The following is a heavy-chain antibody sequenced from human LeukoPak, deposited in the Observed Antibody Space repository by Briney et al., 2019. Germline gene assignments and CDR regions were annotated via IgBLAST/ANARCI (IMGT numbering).Heavy chain of an antibody. CDR2: INPSGGST. CDR3: ARVVGYFDWLSPDY. V-gene: IGHV1-46*01. Sequence: GASVKVSCKASGYTFTGFYMHWVRQAPGQGHEWVGIINPSGGSTSYAQKFQGRVTMTRDTSTSTVYMELSSLRSEDTAVYYCARVVGYFDWLSPDYWGQGTLVTVSS. J-gene: IGHJ4*02. D-gene: IGHD3-9*01. CDR1: GYTFTGFY.